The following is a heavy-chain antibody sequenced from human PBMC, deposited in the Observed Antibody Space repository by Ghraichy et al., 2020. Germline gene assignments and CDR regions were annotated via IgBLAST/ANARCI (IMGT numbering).Heavy chain of an antibody. CDR1: GGSISSGGYY. J-gene: IGHJ3*02. CDR2: IYYSGST. D-gene: IGHD3-22*01. V-gene: IGHV4-31*03. Sequence: TLSLTCTVSGGSISSGGYYWSWIRQHPGKGLEWIGYIYYSGSTYYNPSLKSRVTISVDTSKNQFSLKLSSVTAADTAVYYCARAIITMIVVVPRSDAFDIWGQGTMVTVSS. CDR3: ARAIITMIVVVPRSDAFDI.